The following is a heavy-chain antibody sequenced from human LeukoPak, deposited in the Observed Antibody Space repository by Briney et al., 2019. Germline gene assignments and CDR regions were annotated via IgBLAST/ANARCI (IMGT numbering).Heavy chain of an antibody. CDR3: AREISMFVNAFDL. CDR2: ISTDGSST. D-gene: IGHD3-10*02. V-gene: IGHV3-74*01. J-gene: IGHJ3*01. Sequence: QPGGSLRLSCAASGFTFSSNWMHWVRQGPGKGLVWVSRISTDGSSTTYADSVKGRFTISRDNSKNTVHLQMNSLRVEDTSVYYCAREISMFVNAFDLWGQGTLVAVSS. CDR1: GFTFSSNW.